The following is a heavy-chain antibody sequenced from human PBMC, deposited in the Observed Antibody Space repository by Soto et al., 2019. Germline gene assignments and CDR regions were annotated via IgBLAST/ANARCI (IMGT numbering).Heavy chain of an antibody. D-gene: IGHD2-2*01. CDR3: AKLQADQSYFDF. V-gene: IGHV3-23*01. Sequence: LGGSLRLSCAASGFTFITCAMIWVRQAPVNGLEFVSIISGIFGSTYYPDSVKGRFTISRYNSKNTLYLQMNSLRADYTAVYYCAKLQADQSYFDFWGQGTLVTVSS. J-gene: IGHJ4*02. CDR2: ISGIFGST. CDR1: GFTFITCA.